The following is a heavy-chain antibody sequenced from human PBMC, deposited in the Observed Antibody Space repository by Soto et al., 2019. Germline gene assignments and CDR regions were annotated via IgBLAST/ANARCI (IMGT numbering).Heavy chain of an antibody. CDR2: ISSRSDI. D-gene: IGHD2-2*02. V-gene: IGHV3-21*01. Sequence: LRGNSVDSGGRCSNKNINWVRQAPGKGLEWVSSISSRSDIYFADSVKGRFTISRDNAKNSVSLQMNSLRAEDTAVYYCAREYTAWPLAYGLDVWGQGTTVTVSS. CDR1: GGRCSNKN. CDR3: AREYTAWPLAYGLDV. J-gene: IGHJ6*02.